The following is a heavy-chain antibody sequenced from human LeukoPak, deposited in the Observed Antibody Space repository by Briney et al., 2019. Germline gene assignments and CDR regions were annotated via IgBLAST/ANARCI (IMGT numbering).Heavy chain of an antibody. CDR1: GGTFSSYA. D-gene: IGHD1-26*01. CDR2: IIPILGIA. V-gene: IGHV1-69*04. J-gene: IGHJ4*02. CDR3: ARYTVGATMAPWDY. Sequence: ASVTVSCKASGGTFSSYAISWVRQAPGQGLEWMGRIIPILGIANYAQKFQGRVTITADKSTSTAYMELSSLRSEDTAVYYCARYTVGATMAPWDYWGQGTLVTVSS.